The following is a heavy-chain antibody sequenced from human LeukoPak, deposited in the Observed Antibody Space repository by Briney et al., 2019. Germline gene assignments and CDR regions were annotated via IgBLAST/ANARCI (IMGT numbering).Heavy chain of an antibody. CDR3: ARSSGLRYFDWLFIFESFDI. CDR2: MSAYNGNT. CDR1: GYTFTSYG. V-gene: IGHV1-18*04. D-gene: IGHD3-9*01. Sequence: ASVKVSCKASGYTFTSYGINWVRHAPGQGLEWMGWMSAYNGNTNYSQKLQGRVTITTDTSTSKASMELRSLTSDDTAVYYCARSSGLRYFDWLFIFESFDIWGQGTLVTVSS. J-gene: IGHJ4*02.